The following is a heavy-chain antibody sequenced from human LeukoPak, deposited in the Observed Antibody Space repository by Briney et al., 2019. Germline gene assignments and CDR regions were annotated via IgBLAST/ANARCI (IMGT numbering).Heavy chain of an antibody. CDR3: ARVELSYYYYGMDV. J-gene: IGHJ6*02. V-gene: IGHV3-23*01. CDR1: GFTFSSYA. D-gene: IGHD1-7*01. CDR2: ISGSGDKT. Sequence: GGSLRLSCAASGFTFSSYAMSWVRQAPGKGLEWVSAISGSGDKTYYIDSVKGRFTISRDNSKNTLYLQMNSLRAEDTAVYYCARVELSYYYYGMDVWGQGTTVTVSS.